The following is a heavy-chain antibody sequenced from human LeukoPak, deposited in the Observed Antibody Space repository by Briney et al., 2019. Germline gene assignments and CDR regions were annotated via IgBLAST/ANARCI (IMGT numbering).Heavy chain of an antibody. CDR3: AYCSSTSCSRTGFDY. J-gene: IGHJ4*02. Sequence: GESLKISCNGSAYSFTSYWIGWVRQMPGKGLEWTGIIYPGDSDTRYSPSFHGQVTISADKSISTAYLQWSSLKASDTAMYYCAYCSSTSCSRTGFDYWGQGTLVTVSA. CDR2: IYPGDSDT. D-gene: IGHD2-2*01. V-gene: IGHV5-51*01. CDR1: AYSFTSYW.